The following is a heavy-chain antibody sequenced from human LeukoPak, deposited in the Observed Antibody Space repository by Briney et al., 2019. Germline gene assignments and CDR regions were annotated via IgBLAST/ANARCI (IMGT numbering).Heavy chain of an antibody. CDR2: INAGNGNT. D-gene: IGHD3-10*01. V-gene: IGHV1-3*01. CDR3: ARRSYFYGSGSFMGSDY. Sequence: ASVKVSCKASVYTFTNYAVHWVRQAPGQRLEWMGWINAGNGNTEYSQNFQDRVTISRDTSATTVYMELSSLRSEDTAVYYCARRSYFYGSGSFMGSDYWGQGTLVTVSS. CDR1: VYTFTNYA. J-gene: IGHJ4*02.